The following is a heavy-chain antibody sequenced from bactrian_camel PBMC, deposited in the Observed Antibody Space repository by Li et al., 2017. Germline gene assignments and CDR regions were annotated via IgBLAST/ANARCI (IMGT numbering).Heavy chain of an antibody. CDR1: IFTYGDAD. V-gene: IGHV3S66*01. CDR2: WGSDGAD. D-gene: IGHD6*01. Sequence: VQLVESGGGSVQAGGSLTLSCSAAIFTYGDADVGWYRQALGSECELVSIWGSDGADYYSQSVKGRFTISKDNANNLYLQMNSLKPDDTAMYYCAMNRLGSSWCLARHTADNYWGQGTQVTVS. J-gene: IGHJ4*01. CDR3: AMNRLGSSWCLARHTADNY.